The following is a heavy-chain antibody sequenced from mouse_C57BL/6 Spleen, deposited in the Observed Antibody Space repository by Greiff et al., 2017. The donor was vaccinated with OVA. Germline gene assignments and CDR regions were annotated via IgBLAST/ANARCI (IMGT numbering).Heavy chain of an antibody. CDR3: AREALWYFDV. CDR2: IYPGSGNT. V-gene: IGHV1-76*01. D-gene: IGHD3-2*02. Sequence: QVQLKQSGAELVRPGASVKLSCKASGYTFTDYYINWVKQRPGQGLEWIARIYPGSGNTYYNEKFKGKATLTAEKSSSTAYMQLSSLTSEDSAVYFCAREALWYFDVWGTGTTVTVSS. CDR1: GYTFTDYY. J-gene: IGHJ1*03.